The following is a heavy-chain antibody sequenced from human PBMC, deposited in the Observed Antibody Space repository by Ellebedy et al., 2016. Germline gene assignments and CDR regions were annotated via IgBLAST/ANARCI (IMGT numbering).Heavy chain of an antibody. CDR2: IDPPGSVK. Sequence: GESLKISXVASGFTFSTFWMNWVRQAPGKGLEWVANIDPPGSVKSYVDSVKGRFTVSRDNAKNSLFLQMNSLRVDDTAMYYCARLNWGRFAFDYWGQGTLVTVSS. CDR3: ARLNWGRFAFDY. D-gene: IGHD7-27*01. CDR1: GFTFSTFW. V-gene: IGHV3-7*01. J-gene: IGHJ4*02.